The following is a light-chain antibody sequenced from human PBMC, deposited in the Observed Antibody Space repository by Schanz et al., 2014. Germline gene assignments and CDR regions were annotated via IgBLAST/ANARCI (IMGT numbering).Light chain of an antibody. Sequence: QSALTQPASVSGSPGQSITISCTGTSSDVGGYDYVSWYQQHPVKAPKLMIYDVTNRPSGVSNRFSGSKSGNTASLTISGLQAEDEAGYYCSSFASGTAFVIFGGGTKLTVL. V-gene: IGLV2-14*03. CDR2: DVT. J-gene: IGLJ2*01. CDR1: SSDVGGYDY. CDR3: SSFASGTAFVI.